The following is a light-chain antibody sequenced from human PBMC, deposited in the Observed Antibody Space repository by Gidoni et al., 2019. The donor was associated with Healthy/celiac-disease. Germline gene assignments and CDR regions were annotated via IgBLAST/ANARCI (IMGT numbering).Light chain of an antibody. CDR1: QSISSW. Sequence: DIQMTQSPSTLSASVGDRVTITCRASQSISSWLAWYQQKPGKAPKLLIYDASSLESGVPSRFSGSGSGTEFTLTISSLQPDDFATYYCQQYNSYQATFXQXTKVXIK. J-gene: IGKJ1*01. CDR2: DAS. CDR3: QQYNSYQAT. V-gene: IGKV1-5*01.